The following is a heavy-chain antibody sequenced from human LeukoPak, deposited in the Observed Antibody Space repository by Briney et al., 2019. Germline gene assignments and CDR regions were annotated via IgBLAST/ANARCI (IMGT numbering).Heavy chain of an antibody. CDR1: GFTFSSYS. Sequence: GGSLRLSCAASGFTFSSYSMNWVRQAPGKGLEWVSYISSSSSTIYYADSVKGRFAISRDNAKNTLYLQMNSLRVEDTAVYYCARGRPHGNDYWGQGTLVTVSS. CDR2: ISSSSSTI. J-gene: IGHJ4*02. D-gene: IGHD4-23*01. V-gene: IGHV3-48*01. CDR3: ARGRPHGNDY.